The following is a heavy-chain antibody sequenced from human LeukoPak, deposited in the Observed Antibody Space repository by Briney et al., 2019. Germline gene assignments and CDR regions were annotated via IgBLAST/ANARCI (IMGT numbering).Heavy chain of an antibody. CDR2: INPNSRAT. CDR3: ARAQYLTAPAGTFANS. CDR1: GYTFTDYF. V-gene: IGHV1-2*02. Sequence: ASMKVSCKASGYTFTDYFLHWVRRAPGQEFELMGWINPNSRATHYIQSFQGRVTMTRDTSLSIAYLQLNSLTSDVTAMYYCARAQYLTAPAGTFANSWGQGTLVTVSS. D-gene: IGHD6-13*01. J-gene: IGHJ4*02.